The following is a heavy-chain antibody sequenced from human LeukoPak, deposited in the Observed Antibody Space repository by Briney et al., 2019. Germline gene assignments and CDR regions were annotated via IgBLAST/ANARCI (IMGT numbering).Heavy chain of an antibody. V-gene: IGHV3-23*01. J-gene: IGHJ4*02. D-gene: IGHD1-26*01. Sequence: PGGSLRLSCTDSGFTFSMYWMSWVRQAPGKGLEWVSAISGSGGSTYYADSVKGRFTISRDNSKNTLYLQMNSLRAEDTAVYYCAKDKAGATAGVCDYCGQGPRVLVSA. CDR3: AKDKAGATAGVCDY. CDR1: GFTFSMYW. CDR2: ISGSGGST.